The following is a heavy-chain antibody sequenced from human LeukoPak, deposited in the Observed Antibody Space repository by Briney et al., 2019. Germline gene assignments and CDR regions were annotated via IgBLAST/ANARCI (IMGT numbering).Heavy chain of an antibody. CDR1: GGTFSSYA. J-gene: IGHJ4*02. Sequence: SVKVSCKASGGTFSSYAISWVRQAPGQGLEWMEGIIPIFGTANYAQKFQGRVTITADESTSTAYMELSSLRSEDTAVYYCARRIFADRPSNYYFDYWGQGTLVTVSS. CDR2: IIPIFGTA. D-gene: IGHD2/OR15-2a*01. V-gene: IGHV1-69*13. CDR3: ARRIFADRPSNYYFDY.